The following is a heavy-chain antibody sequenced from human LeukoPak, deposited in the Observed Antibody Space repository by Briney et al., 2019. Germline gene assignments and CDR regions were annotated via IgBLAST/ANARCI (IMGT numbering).Heavy chain of an antibody. Sequence: ASVKVSCKASGYTFTSYGISWVRQAPGQGLEWMGWINPNSGGTNYAQKFQGRVTMTRDTSISTAYMELSRLRSDDTAVYYCARSTLFGGVIGTWGQGTLVTVSS. CDR2: INPNSGGT. J-gene: IGHJ5*02. CDR3: ARSTLFGGVIGT. CDR1: GYTFTSYG. V-gene: IGHV1-2*02. D-gene: IGHD3-16*02.